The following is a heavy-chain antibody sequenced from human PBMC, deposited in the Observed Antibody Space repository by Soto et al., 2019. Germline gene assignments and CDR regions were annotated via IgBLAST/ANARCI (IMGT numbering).Heavy chain of an antibody. Sequence: GASVKVSCKASGGSVSTLGINWVRQAPGQGLEWMGGIIPLFGKARYAETSQGRVTITADTSTGTAYMEVSSLRSDDTAVFYCATAHNSGWYFFDYWGTGTLVTVSS. J-gene: IGHJ4*02. CDR3: ATAHNSGWYFFDY. CDR1: GGSVSTLG. CDR2: IIPLFGKA. D-gene: IGHD6-19*01. V-gene: IGHV1-69*06.